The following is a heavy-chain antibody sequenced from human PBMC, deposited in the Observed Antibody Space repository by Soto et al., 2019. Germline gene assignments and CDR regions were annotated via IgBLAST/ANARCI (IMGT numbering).Heavy chain of an antibody. CDR1: GFTLSSYA. CDR2: ISGSGGST. D-gene: IGHD4-17*01. Sequence: GGSLRLSCAASGFTLSSYAMSWVRQAPGKGLEWVSAISGSGGSTYYADSVKGRFTISRDNSKNTLYLQMNSLRAEDTAVYYCAKDGPRDYGGNSGDYWGQGTLVTVSS. J-gene: IGHJ4*02. CDR3: AKDGPRDYGGNSGDY. V-gene: IGHV3-23*01.